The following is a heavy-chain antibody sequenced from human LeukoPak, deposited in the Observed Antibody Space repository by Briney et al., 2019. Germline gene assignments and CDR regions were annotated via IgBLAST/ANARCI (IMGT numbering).Heavy chain of an antibody. CDR3: ARGASYYYDSSGYEHWFDP. CDR2: IIPIFGTA. Sequence: ASVKVSCKASGYTFTDYYIHWVRQAPGQGLEWMGGIIPIFGTANYAQKFQGRVTITADESTSTAYMELSSLRSEDTAVYYCARGASYYYDSSGYEHWFDPWGQGTLVTVSS. CDR1: GYTFTDYY. J-gene: IGHJ5*02. D-gene: IGHD3-22*01. V-gene: IGHV1-69*13.